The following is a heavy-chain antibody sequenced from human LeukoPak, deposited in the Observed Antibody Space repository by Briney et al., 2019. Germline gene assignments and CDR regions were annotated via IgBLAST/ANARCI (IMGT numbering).Heavy chain of an antibody. CDR2: IWYDGSNK. CDR3: ARALFSSGWYAFDI. D-gene: IGHD6-19*01. V-gene: IGHV3-33*01. CDR1: GFTFSSYS. Sequence: QAGGSLRLSCAASGFTFSSYSMHWVRQAPGKGLEWVAVIWYDGSNKYYADSVKGRFTISRDNSKNTLYLQMNSLRAEDTAVYYCARALFSSGWYAFDIWGQGTMVTVSS. J-gene: IGHJ3*02.